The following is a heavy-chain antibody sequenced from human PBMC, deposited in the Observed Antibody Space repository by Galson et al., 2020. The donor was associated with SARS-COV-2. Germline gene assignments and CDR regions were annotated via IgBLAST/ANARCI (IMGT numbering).Heavy chain of an antibody. CDR1: GRSFSDYY. Sequence: SETLSLTCAVYGRSFSDYYWTWIRQPPGKGLEWIGEVHHSGTTNYNSSLKSRVTISVDTSKNQFSLKLSSVTAADTAVYYCARGNRDINMILVVITAVNDHLDGWGQGTLVTVAS. J-gene: IGHJ4*02. V-gene: IGHV4-34*01. D-gene: IGHD3-22*01. CDR3: ARGNRDINMILVVITAVNDHLDG. CDR2: VHHSGTT.